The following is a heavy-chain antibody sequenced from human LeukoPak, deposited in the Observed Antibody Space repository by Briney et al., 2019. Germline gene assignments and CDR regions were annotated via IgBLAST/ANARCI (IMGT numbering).Heavy chain of an antibody. CDR3: AKQLGYCSDGSCYFPY. Sequence: GGSLRLSCAASGFTFSSSAMSWVRQAPGKGLEWVSAISNNGGYTYYADSVQGRFTISRDNSKSTLCLQMNSLRAEDTAVYYCAKQLGYCSDGSCYFPYWGQGSLVTVSS. J-gene: IGHJ4*02. D-gene: IGHD2-15*01. V-gene: IGHV3-23*01. CDR2: ISNNGGYT. CDR1: GFTFSSSA.